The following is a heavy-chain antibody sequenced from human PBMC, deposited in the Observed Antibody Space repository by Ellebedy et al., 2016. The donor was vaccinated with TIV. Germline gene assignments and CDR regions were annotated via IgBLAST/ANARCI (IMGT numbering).Heavy chain of an antibody. J-gene: IGHJ5*02. D-gene: IGHD6-13*01. V-gene: IGHV1-24*01. Sequence: ASVKVSCXVSGYTLTELSMHWVRQAPGKGLEWMGGFDPEDGETIYAQKFQGRVTMTEDTSTDTAYMELSSLRSEDTAVYYCATTVYSSSWPLRGVNWFDPWGQGTLVTVSS. CDR2: FDPEDGET. CDR1: GYTLTELS. CDR3: ATTVYSSSWPLRGVNWFDP.